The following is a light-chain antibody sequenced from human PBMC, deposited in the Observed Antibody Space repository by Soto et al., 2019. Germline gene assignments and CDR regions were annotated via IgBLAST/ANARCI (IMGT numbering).Light chain of an antibody. Sequence: EILLTKSPAHLPLSAGERATLSWKASQSVSSRYLAWYQQQPGQAPRLLFYGASSRATGIPDRFSGSGSGTDLTLTISTLEPEYFAAYYCQQYGSSLGVTFGGGTKVDIK. CDR2: GAS. CDR1: QSVSSRY. J-gene: IGKJ4*01. CDR3: QQYGSSLGVT. V-gene: IGKV3-20*01.